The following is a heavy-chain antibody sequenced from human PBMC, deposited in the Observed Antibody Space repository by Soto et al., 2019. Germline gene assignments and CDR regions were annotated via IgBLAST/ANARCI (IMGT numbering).Heavy chain of an antibody. D-gene: IGHD3-16*01. V-gene: IGHV3-64D*09. CDR3: VKGGYTYAYNAFDL. Sequence: GGSLRLSCSASQFIFRSYTMYWVRQAPGKGLEYVSAISAAGSIMYDADSVKGRFTTSRDNSKNRLYLQMSSLRAEDSAMYYFVKGGYTYAYNAFDLWRQGTTAPVSS. CDR2: ISAAGSIM. J-gene: IGHJ3*01. CDR1: QFIFRSYT.